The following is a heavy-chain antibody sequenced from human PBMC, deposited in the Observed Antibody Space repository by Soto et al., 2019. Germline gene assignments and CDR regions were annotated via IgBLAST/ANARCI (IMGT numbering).Heavy chain of an antibody. Sequence: SETLSLTCAVSSGSISSSNWWSWVRQPPGKGLEWIGEIYHSGSTNYNPSLKSRVTISVDKSKNQFSLKLSSVTAADTAVYYCARGSAVAERWFDYWGQGTLVTVSS. CDR3: ARGSAVAERWFDY. V-gene: IGHV4-4*02. D-gene: IGHD6-19*01. CDR2: IYHSGST. CDR1: SGSISSSNW. J-gene: IGHJ4*02.